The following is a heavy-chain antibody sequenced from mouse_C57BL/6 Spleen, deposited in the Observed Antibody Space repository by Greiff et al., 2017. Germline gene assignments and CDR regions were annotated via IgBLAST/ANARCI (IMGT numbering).Heavy chain of an antibody. J-gene: IGHJ1*03. CDR2: IDPETGGT. D-gene: IGHD2-1*01. CDR1: GYTFTDYE. V-gene: IGHV1-15*01. CDR3: TREGDYYDV. Sequence: QVHVKQSGAELVRPGASVTLSCKASGYTFTDYEMHWVKQTPVHGLEWIGAIDPETGGTAYNQKFKGKAILTADKSSSTAYMELRSLTSEDSAVYYCTREGDYYDVWGTGTTVTVSS.